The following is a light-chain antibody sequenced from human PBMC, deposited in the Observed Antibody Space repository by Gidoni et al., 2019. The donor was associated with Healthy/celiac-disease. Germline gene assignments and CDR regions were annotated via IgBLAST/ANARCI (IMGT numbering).Light chain of an antibody. CDR2: DAT. J-gene: IGKJ2*01. CDR1: QDIRNY. Sequence: DIQMTRSPSSLSAAVGDRVTITCQESQDIRNYLNWYQQKPGKAPKLLIYDATNLETGVPSRFSGSVSGTDFTFTISSLQPEDIATYYCQQYDNLPYTFGQGTKLEIK. V-gene: IGKV1-33*01. CDR3: QQYDNLPYT.